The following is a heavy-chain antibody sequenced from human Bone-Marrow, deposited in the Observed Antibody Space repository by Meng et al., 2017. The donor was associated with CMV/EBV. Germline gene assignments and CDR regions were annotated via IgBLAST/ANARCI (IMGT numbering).Heavy chain of an antibody. CDR3: ARGRAVVCTSTSCYNWIDP. D-gene: IGHD2-2*01. V-gene: IGHV1-18*01. J-gene: IGHJ5*02. CDR1: FSSFG. CDR2: VSSYKDNT. Sequence: FSSFGITWVRQAPGQGLEWMGWVSSYKDNTNYAQKFQGRVTMTTDTSTNTAYMELRSLRSDDTAVYYCARGRAVVCTSTSCYNWIDPWGQGTLVTVSS.